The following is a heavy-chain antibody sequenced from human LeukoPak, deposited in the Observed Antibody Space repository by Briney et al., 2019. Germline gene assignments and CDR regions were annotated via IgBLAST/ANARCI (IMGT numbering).Heavy chain of an antibody. J-gene: IGHJ4*02. Sequence: SETLSLTCTVSGGSISGGGFYWSWIRQHPGKGLEYIGYIYNSGNIYYNPSLKSRVTISLDTSENQFSLRLSPATAADTAVYYCARDRSSGYYDYWGQGTLVTVSS. CDR2: IYNSGNI. V-gene: IGHV4-31*03. D-gene: IGHD3-22*01. CDR3: ARDRSSGYYDY. CDR1: GGSISGGGFY.